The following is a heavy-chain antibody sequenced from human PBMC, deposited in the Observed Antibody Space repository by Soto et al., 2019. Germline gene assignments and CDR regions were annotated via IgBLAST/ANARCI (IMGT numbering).Heavy chain of an antibody. V-gene: IGHV4-38-2*01. J-gene: IGHJ4*02. CDR1: DYSIRSDYY. CDR3: ARVTGSKGYFDY. Sequence: PSETLSLTCAVSDYSIRSDYYWGWIRQPPGKGLEWIGSIYQSGTAYYNPSLKSRVTISVDTSKNEFSLKVSSVTAADTAVYYCARVTGSKGYFDYWGQGTLVTVSS. D-gene: IGHD2-2*01. CDR2: IYQSGTA.